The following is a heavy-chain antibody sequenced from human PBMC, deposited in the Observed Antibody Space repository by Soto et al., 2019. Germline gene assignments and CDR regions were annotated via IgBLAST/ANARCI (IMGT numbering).Heavy chain of an antibody. CDR3: VSQVPGIANYFDY. CDR2: VYYSGIT. CDR1: GGSFIITNYY. Sequence: SETLSLTCPVSGGSFIITNYYWGWIRQPPGKGLEWIGSVYYSGITYYNPSLKSRVTISVDTSKKQFSLDLSSVTAADTAVYYCVSQVPGIANYFDYWGQGALVT. V-gene: IGHV4-39*01. J-gene: IGHJ4*02. D-gene: IGHD2-21*01.